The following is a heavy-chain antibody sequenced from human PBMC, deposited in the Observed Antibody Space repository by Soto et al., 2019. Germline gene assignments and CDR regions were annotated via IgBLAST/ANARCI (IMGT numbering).Heavy chain of an antibody. CDR3: ARFLWSDTSLYYFDY. CDR2: IYWDDDK. CDR1: GFSLTGSGVG. D-gene: IGHD3-3*01. Sequence: QITLKESGPTLVKPTQTLTLTCTFSGFSLTGSGVGVGWIRQPPGKALEWLALIYWDDDKRYSPSLKSRLTITKDPSKHQVALTVTNMDPVDTATYYCARFLWSDTSLYYFDYWGQGTLVTVSS. J-gene: IGHJ4*02. V-gene: IGHV2-5*02.